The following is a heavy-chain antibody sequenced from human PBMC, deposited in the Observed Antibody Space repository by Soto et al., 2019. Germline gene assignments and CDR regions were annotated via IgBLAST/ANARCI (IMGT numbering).Heavy chain of an antibody. V-gene: IGHV3-30-3*01. CDR1: GFTFSNYA. CDR2: ISYDGSNK. CDR3: ARDCVGVVHAPEYYAMDV. J-gene: IGHJ6*02. D-gene: IGHD2-8*02. Sequence: QVQLVESGGGVVQPGRSLRLSCAASGFTFSNYAMHCFRQAPGKGLKCVAVISYDGSNKYYPDSVKGPFTISRDSSKNTLYLQMNTLIAEEMGVFHCARDCVGVVHAPEYYAMDVWHQGNTVTASS.